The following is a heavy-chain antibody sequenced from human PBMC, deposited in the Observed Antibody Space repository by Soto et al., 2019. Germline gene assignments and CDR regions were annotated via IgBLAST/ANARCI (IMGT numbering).Heavy chain of an antibody. J-gene: IGHJ4*02. V-gene: IGHV4-59*01. D-gene: IGHD1-26*01. Sequence: PSEALSLTGTVSGGSINRYYCTWIRQPPGKGLEWIGYIYYSGSTIYTPSLRGRVTISLDTSKNQFSLRLNSVTAADTAVYYCAREVGASRDYFDSWGPGTLVTVSS. CDR2: IYYSGST. CDR3: AREVGASRDYFDS. CDR1: GGSINRYY.